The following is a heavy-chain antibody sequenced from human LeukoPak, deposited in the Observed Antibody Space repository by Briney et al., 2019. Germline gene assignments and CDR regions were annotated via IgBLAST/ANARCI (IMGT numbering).Heavy chain of an antibody. J-gene: IGHJ4*02. CDR2: INTRNGNA. CDR1: GYTFTTYE. D-gene: IGHD3-16*01. V-gene: IGHV1-18*01. CDR3: ARNHLGLGL. Sequence: GASVKVSCKASGYTFTTYEIIWVRQAPGQGLEWMGWINTRNGNANYAHQLQGRVTMTTDTSTSTSYMELASLRFDDTAIYYCARNHLGLGLGGQGTLVTVSS.